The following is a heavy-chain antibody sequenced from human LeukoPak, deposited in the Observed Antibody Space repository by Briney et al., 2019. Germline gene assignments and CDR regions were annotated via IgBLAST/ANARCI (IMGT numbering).Heavy chain of an antibody. J-gene: IGHJ3*02. CDR3: ARDQRAGYYDSSGYYSMDLDI. Sequence: SVKVSCKASGGTFSSYAISWVRQAPGQGLEWMGGIIPIFGTANYAQKLQGRVTITADESTSTAYMELSSLRSEDTAVYYCARDQRAGYYDSSGYYSMDLDIWGQGTMVTVSS. CDR2: IIPIFGTA. D-gene: IGHD3-22*01. CDR1: GGTFSSYA. V-gene: IGHV1-69*01.